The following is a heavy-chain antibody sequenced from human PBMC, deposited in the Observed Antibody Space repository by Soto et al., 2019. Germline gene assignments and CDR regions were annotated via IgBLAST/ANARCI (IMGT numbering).Heavy chain of an antibody. CDR3: AVERRKNSYGAAWFDS. CDR2: ISDSGST. J-gene: IGHJ5*01. D-gene: IGHD4-17*01. V-gene: IGHV4-61*01. CDR1: GDSVSSASHF. Sequence: VQLQESGPGLVQPSETLSLTCSVSGDSVSSASHFWRWLRQPPGKGLEWIGYISDSGSTNFNPPTTRRVTISLNTSKNEVSLRLTSVTAADTAMYYCAVERRKNSYGAAWFDSWGRGVLVSVSS.